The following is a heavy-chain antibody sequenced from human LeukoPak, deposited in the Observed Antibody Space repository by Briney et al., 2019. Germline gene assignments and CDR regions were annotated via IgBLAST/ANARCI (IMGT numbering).Heavy chain of an antibody. CDR3: XXXXXXXXXXXIXXXDY. J-gene: IGHJ4*02. V-gene: IGHV3-11*01. CDR2: ISSSGSTI. CDR1: GFTFSDYY. Sequence: GXSLRXXCAASGFTFSDYYMSWIRQAPGKGLEWVSYISSSGSTIYYADSVKGRFTISRDNAKNSLYLQMNRLRAEDTEVYYCXXXXXXXXXXXIXXXDYWGQXTXVTVSS.